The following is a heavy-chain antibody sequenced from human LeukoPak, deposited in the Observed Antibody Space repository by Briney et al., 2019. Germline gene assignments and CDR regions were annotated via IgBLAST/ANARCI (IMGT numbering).Heavy chain of an antibody. D-gene: IGHD6-13*01. CDR1: GFTFASHA. CDR3: AKDAAGPEY. Sequence: PGASLRLSCAASGFTFASHAMSWVRQAPGKGLEWVSAISAGGGDRWYPDSVKGRFTISRDNSKNTLFLQMNSLTVEDTAIYYCAKDAAGPEYWGQGTRVTVSS. J-gene: IGHJ4*02. V-gene: IGHV3-23*01. CDR2: ISAGGGDR.